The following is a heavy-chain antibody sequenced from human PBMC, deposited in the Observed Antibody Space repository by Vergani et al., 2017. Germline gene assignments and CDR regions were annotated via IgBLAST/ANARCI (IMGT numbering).Heavy chain of an antibody. J-gene: IGHJ4*02. CDR2: SIPILGIA. CDR1: GGTFSSYT. V-gene: IGHV1-69*02. D-gene: IGHD6-13*01. CDR3: ARGDSSTRGIDY. Sequence: QVQLVQSGAEVKKPGSSVKVSCKASGGTFSSYTISWVRQAPGQGLEWMGRSIPILGIANYAQKFQGRVTITADKSTSTAYMELSSLRSEDTAVYYCARGDSSTRGIDYWGQGTLVTVSS.